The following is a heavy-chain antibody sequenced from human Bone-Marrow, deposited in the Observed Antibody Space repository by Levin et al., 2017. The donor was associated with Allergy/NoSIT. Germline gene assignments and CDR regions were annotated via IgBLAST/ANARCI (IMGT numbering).Heavy chain of an antibody. D-gene: IGHD3-22*01. V-gene: IGHV3-23*01. Sequence: LSLTCAASGFTFSSYAMSWVRQAPGKGLEWVSAISGSGGSTYYADSVKGRFTISRDNSKNTLYLQMNSLRAEDTAVYYCAKSYDSSGYYSVFDYWGQGTLVTVSS. J-gene: IGHJ4*02. CDR1: GFTFSSYA. CDR3: AKSYDSSGYYSVFDY. CDR2: ISGSGGST.